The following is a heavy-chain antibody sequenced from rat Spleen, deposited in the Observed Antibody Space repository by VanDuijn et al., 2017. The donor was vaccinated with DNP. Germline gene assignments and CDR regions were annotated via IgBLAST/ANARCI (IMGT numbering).Heavy chain of an antibody. J-gene: IGHJ2*01. D-gene: IGHD1-7*01. CDR1: GFTFSDYY. CDR2: ITYDGGST. Sequence: EVQLLESGGGLVQPGRSLKLSCEASGFTFSDYYMTWVRQGPTGGLEWVAYITYDGGSTYYGDSVKGRFTVSRDNAKSTLFLQMKSRRAEEIATYYCEGHGLLLGVWDSWGQGVMLTVSS. V-gene: IGHV5-22*01. CDR3: EGHGLLLGVWDS.